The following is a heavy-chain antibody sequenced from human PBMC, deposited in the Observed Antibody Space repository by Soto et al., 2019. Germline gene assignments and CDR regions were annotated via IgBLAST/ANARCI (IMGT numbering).Heavy chain of an antibody. D-gene: IGHD1-26*01. J-gene: IGHJ4*02. Sequence: QVQLQESGPGLVKPSQTLSLTCTVSGGSISSGDYYWSWIRQPPGKGLEWIGYIYYSGSTYYNPSLKSRVTISVDTSKNQVSLKLSSVTAADTAAYYCAREGGIVGATTVDYWGQGTLVTVSS. CDR1: GGSISSGDYY. V-gene: IGHV4-30-4*01. CDR2: IYYSGST. CDR3: AREGGIVGATTVDY.